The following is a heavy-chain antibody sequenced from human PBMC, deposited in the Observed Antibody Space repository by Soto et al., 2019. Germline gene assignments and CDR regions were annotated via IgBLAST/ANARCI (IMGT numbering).Heavy chain of an antibody. D-gene: IGHD6-25*01. J-gene: IGHJ4*02. CDR1: GDSVSSDRAS. CDR2: TYYRSKWSY. Sequence: SQTLSLTCVISGDSVSSDRASWNWIRQSPSRGLEWLAKTYYRSKWSYDYAISVRSRIIIIPDTSRNQFSLQLNSVTPEDTAVYYCVRLRGNGWLDIWGQGTQVTVSS. V-gene: IGHV6-1*01. CDR3: VRLRGNGWLDI.